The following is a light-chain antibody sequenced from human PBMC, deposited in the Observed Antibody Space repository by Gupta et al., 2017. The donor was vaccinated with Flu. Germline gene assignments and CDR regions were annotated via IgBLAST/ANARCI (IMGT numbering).Light chain of an antibody. CDR1: SSNIGGHY. CDR3: GTWDRSLSAGG. J-gene: IGLJ3*02. V-gene: IGLV1-51*02. CDR2: EDD. Sequence: QSVLTQPPSVSAAPGKRVTISCSGSSSNIGGHYVSWYQQVPGTAPKLLIYEDDKRPSGIPDRFSASKSGTTATLDITGLQTGDEADYFCGTWDRSLSAGGFGGGTKLTVL.